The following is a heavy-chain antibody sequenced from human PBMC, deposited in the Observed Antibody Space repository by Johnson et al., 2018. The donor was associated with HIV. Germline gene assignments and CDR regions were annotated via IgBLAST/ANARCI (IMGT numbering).Heavy chain of an antibody. CDR2: ISGSSGSTI. D-gene: IGHD3-3*01. CDR1: GFTFSSYA. CDR3: TRDHYNFWSGDAFDI. V-gene: IGHV3-23*04. J-gene: IGHJ3*02. Sequence: VQLVESGGGVVRPGGSLRLSCAASGFTFSSYAMSWVRQAPGKGLEWVSAISGSSGSTIYYADSVKGRFIISRDNAKNSLYLQMNSLRAEDTAVYYCTRDHYNFWSGDAFDIWGQGTMVTVSS.